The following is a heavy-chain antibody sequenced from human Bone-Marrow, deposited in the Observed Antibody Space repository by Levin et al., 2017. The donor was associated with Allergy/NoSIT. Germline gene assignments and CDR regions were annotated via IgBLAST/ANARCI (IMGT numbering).Heavy chain of an antibody. J-gene: IGHJ4*02. D-gene: IGHD5-24*01. Sequence: GGSLRLSCAASEFTFGDSAMHWVRQASGKGLEWVGRIRSKTYHYATAYSAAVKGRFTISRDDSKSTAFLQMSSLKTEDTAIYFCSTVSMAGSSWGQGTLVTVSS. CDR1: EFTFGDSA. CDR3: STVSMAGSS. V-gene: IGHV3-73*01. CDR2: IRSKTYHYAT.